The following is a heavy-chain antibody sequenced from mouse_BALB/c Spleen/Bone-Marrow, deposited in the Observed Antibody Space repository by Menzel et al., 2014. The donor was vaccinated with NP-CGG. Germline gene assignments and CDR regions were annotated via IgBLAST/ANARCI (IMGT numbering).Heavy chain of an antibody. J-gene: IGHJ3*01. CDR3: AREGGYYYGSRVAWFAY. V-gene: IGHV2-9*02. CDR1: GFSLTSYG. CDR2: IWAGGST. Sequence: VKLVESGPGLVAPSQSLSITCTVSGFSLTSYGVHWVRQPPGKGLEWLGVIWAGGSTNYNSALMSRLSISKDNSKSQVFLKMNSLQIDDTAMYYCAREGGYYYGSRVAWFAYWGQGTLVTVSA. D-gene: IGHD1-1*01.